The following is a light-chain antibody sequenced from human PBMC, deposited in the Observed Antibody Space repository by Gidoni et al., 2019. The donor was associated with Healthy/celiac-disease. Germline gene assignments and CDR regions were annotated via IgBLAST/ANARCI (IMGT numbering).Light chain of an antibody. CDR2: AAS. CDR1: QGISNS. V-gene: IGKV1-NL1*01. J-gene: IGKJ4*01. Sequence: DIQTTQSPSSLSASVGDRVTITCRASQGISNSLAWYQQKPGQAPKLLLYAASRLESGVPARFSSSGSGTDYTLTISSRQPEDFATDYCQQYYSTPPLTVGGXTKVEIK. CDR3: QQYYSTPPLT.